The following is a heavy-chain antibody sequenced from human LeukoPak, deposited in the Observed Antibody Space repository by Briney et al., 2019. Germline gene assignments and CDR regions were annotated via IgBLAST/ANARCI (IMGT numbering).Heavy chain of an antibody. Sequence: PSETLSLPCTLDADSIARRYYYWGWIRQPPGKGLEWIGSVYYSGTPYYNRPLKSRVTISVDTSKNQFSLRLPSVTAADTAVYYCATYTRIQGDYYWGQGTLVTVSS. V-gene: IGHV4-39*01. D-gene: IGHD2/OR15-2a*01. CDR3: ATYTRIQGDYY. CDR1: ADSIARRYYY. J-gene: IGHJ4*02. CDR2: VYYSGTP.